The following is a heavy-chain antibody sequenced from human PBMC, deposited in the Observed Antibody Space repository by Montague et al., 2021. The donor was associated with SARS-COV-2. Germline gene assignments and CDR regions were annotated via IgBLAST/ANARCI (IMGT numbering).Heavy chain of an antibody. V-gene: IGHV4-59*01. CDR1: GGSISSYY. D-gene: IGHD5-24*01. Sequence: SETLSLTCTVSGGSISSYYWSWIRQPPGTGLEWIGYIYYCRSTNYNPSLTRRVTVSVDTSKNQFSLKLSSVTAADTAVYYCARVFARWRQFASYFDYWGQGTLGTGSS. J-gene: IGHJ4*02. CDR2: IYYCRST. CDR3: ARVFARWRQFASYFDY.